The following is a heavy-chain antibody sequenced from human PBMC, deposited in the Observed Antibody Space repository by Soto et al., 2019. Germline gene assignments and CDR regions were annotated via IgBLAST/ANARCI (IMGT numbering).Heavy chain of an antibody. CDR3: ALYDCRRTSCYNYFFEP. Sequence: AGVTVSCTASGYDFIGYYIHWVRQATGQGLEWMGWTNPYGGDTTSAQNFQVRVTMARYTSINTAYLERKRWKSDDMAVYDCALYDCRRTSCYNYFFEPWGQGTLVTVSS. D-gene: IGHD3-22*01. V-gene: IGHV1-2*02. CDR2: TNPYGGDT. J-gene: IGHJ5*02. CDR1: GYDFIGYY.